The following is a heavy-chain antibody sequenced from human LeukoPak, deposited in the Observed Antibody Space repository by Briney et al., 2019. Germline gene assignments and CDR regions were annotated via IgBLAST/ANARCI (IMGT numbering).Heavy chain of an antibody. Sequence: SETLSLTCTVSGASISSYYWSWIRQPPGKGLEWIGYIYYSGSTNYNPSLKSRVTISVDTSKNQFSLKLSSVTAADTAVYYCARLGYCTNGVCYQNYFDYWGQGTLVTVSS. V-gene: IGHV4-59*08. CDR3: ARLGYCTNGVCYQNYFDY. D-gene: IGHD2-8*01. CDR2: IYYSGST. J-gene: IGHJ4*02. CDR1: GASISSYY.